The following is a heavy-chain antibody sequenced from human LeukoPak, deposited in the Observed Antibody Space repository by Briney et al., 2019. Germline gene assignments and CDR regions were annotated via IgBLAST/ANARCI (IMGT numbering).Heavy chain of an antibody. D-gene: IGHD3-3*01. J-gene: IGHJ4*02. Sequence: GGSLRLSCAASGFTVSSNYMSWVRQAPGKGLEWVSVIYSGGSTYYADSVKGRFTISRDNSKNTLYLQMNSLRAEDTAVYYCAKFAGSSFGVAEYYFDYWGQGTLVAVSS. CDR3: AKFAGSSFGVAEYYFDY. CDR1: GFTVSSNY. V-gene: IGHV3-53*05. CDR2: IYSGGST.